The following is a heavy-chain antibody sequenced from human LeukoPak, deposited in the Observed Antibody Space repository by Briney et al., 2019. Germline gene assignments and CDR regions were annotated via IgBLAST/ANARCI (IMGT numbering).Heavy chain of an antibody. Sequence: SQTLSLTCTVSGGSISSGDYYWSWIRQPPGKGLEWIGYISYSGSTHYTPSLKSRVSISIDTSKKQFSLKLSSVTAADTAVYYRVRGLLYLDYWGQGTLVTVSS. CDR2: ISYSGST. V-gene: IGHV4-30-4*01. J-gene: IGHJ4*02. CDR3: VRGLLYLDY. D-gene: IGHD3-22*01. CDR1: GGSISSGDYY.